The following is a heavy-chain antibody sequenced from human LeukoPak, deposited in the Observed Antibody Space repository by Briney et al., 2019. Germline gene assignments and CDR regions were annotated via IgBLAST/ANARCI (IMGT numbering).Heavy chain of an antibody. CDR1: GFTFDDYG. Sequence: GGSLRLSCAASGFTFDDYGMTWVRQTPGKGLEWVSTINWNGGSTAYADSVKGRFTISRDNVKNSLYLQMNSLRAEDAAVYYCAKEDCSGGRCYSLHYWGQGTLVTVSS. J-gene: IGHJ4*02. CDR2: INWNGGST. V-gene: IGHV3-20*04. CDR3: AKEDCSGGRCYSLHY. D-gene: IGHD2-15*01.